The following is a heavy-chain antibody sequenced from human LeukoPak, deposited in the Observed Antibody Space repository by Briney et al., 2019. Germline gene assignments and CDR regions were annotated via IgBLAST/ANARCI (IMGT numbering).Heavy chain of an antibody. V-gene: IGHV1-8*03. CDR1: GYTFTSYD. CDR3: ARNLGYCSSTSCYSLDP. J-gene: IGHJ5*02. CDR2: MNPTSGNT. Sequence: ASVKVSCKASGYTFTSYDINWVRQATGQGLEWMGWMNPTSGNTGYAQKFQGRVTSTRNTSISTAYMELSSLRSEDTAVYYCARNLGYCSSTSCYSLDPWGQGTLVTVSS. D-gene: IGHD2-2*01.